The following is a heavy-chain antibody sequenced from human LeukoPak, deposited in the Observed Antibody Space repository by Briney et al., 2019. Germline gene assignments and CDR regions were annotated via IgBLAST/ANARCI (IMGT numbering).Heavy chain of an antibody. J-gene: IGHJ4*02. Sequence: SQTLSLTCTVSGGSISSGGYYWGWIRQPPGKGLEWIGSIYYSGSTYYNPSLKSRVTISVDTSKNQFSLKLSSVTAADTAVYYCARDWTSSGSYYFDYWGQGTLVTVSS. D-gene: IGHD3/OR15-3a*01. CDR3: ARDWTSSGSYYFDY. V-gene: IGHV4-39*07. CDR1: GGSISSGGYY. CDR2: IYYSGST.